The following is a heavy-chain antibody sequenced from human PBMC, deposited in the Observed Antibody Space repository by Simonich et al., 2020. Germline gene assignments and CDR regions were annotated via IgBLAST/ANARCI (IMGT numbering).Heavy chain of an antibody. Sequence: QVQLVQSGAEVKKPGASVKVSCKASGYTFTGYYMHWVRQAPGQGREGKGWINPNSGGTNYEQKVKGRVTMTRDTSISTAYMELSRRRSDDTAVYYCARGRLTGDKGAFDIWGQGTMVTVSS. CDR2: INPNSGGT. CDR1: GYTFTGYY. D-gene: IGHD7-27*01. V-gene: IGHV1-2*02. CDR3: ARGRLTGDKGAFDI. J-gene: IGHJ3*02.